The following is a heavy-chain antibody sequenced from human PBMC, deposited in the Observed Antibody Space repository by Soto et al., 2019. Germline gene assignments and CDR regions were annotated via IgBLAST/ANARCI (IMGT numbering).Heavy chain of an antibody. CDR1: GFSLTTRGVG. CDR2: IYWDDDK. Sequence: QITLKESGPTLVKPTQTLTLTCTFSGFSLTTRGVGVGWIRQPPGMALECVALIYWDDDKRYSPSLQSRLSITNDTSKNQVVLTMTKVDPVDTATYYCAHIPNYYQYDWFDPWGQGTLVSVSS. J-gene: IGHJ5*02. D-gene: IGHD3-16*01. CDR3: AHIPNYYQYDWFDP. V-gene: IGHV2-5*02.